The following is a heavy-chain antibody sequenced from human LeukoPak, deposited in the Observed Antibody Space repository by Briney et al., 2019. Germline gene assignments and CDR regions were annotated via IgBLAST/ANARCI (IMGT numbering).Heavy chain of an antibody. J-gene: IGHJ4*02. Sequence: PSETLSLTCTVSGGSISSGDYYRSWIRQPPGKGLEWIGYIYYSGSTYYNPSLMSRVTISVDTSKNQFSLKLSSVTAADTAVYYCARGGGLGAYYFDYWGQGTLVTVSS. CDR1: GGSISSGDYY. D-gene: IGHD3-16*01. CDR2: IYYSGST. V-gene: IGHV4-30-4*08. CDR3: ARGGGLGAYYFDY.